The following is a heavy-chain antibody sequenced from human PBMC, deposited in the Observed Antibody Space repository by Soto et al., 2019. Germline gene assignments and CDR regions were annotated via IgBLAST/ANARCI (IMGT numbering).Heavy chain of an antibody. D-gene: IGHD2-15*01. Sequence: GGSLRLSCAACGFTFSSYAMSWVRQAPGKGLEWVSTITGSGGSTYYADSVQGRFTISRDNTKNTVYLQMNSLRAEDTAVYYCAKAPQVVAARWWFDYWGQGTLVTVSS. CDR1: GFTFSSYA. CDR3: AKAPQVVAARWWFDY. V-gene: IGHV3-23*01. J-gene: IGHJ4*02. CDR2: ITGSGGST.